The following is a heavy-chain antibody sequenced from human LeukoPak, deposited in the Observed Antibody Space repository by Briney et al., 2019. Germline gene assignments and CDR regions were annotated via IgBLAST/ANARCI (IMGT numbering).Heavy chain of an antibody. V-gene: IGHV4-31*03. CDR1: GGSISSGGYY. J-gene: IGHJ4*02. CDR3: ARFDQIAARVDY. CDR2: IYYSGST. D-gene: IGHD6-6*01. Sequence: SETLSLTCTVSGGSISSGGYYWSWIRQHPGKGLEWIGYIYYSGSTYYNPSLKSRVTISVDTSKNQFSLKLSSVTAADTAGYYCARFDQIAARVDYWGQGTLVTVSS.